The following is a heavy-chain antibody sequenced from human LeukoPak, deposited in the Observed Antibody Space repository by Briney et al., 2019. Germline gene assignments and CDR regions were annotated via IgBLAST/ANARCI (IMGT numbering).Heavy chain of an antibody. V-gene: IGHV3-48*04. CDR2: ISSSSSTI. D-gene: IGHD3-10*01. CDR3: ARDLWFGESY. J-gene: IGHJ4*02. CDR1: GFTFSSYS. Sequence: QTGGSLRLSCAASGFTFSSYSMNWVRQAPGKGLEWVSYISSSSSTIYYADSVKGRFTISRDNAKNSLYLQMNSLRAEDTAVYYCARDLWFGESYWGQGTLVTVSS.